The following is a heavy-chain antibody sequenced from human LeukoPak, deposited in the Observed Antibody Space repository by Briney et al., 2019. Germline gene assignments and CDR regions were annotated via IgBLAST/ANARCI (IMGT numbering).Heavy chain of an antibody. Sequence: GGSLRLSCAASGFTFSSYWMSWVRQAPGKGLEWVANIKQDGSEKYYVDSVKGRFTISRDNAKNSLYLQMNSLRAGDTAVYYCARDIFWRFGDNAFDIWGQGTMVTVSS. CDR2: IKQDGSEK. CDR3: ARDIFWRFGDNAFDI. CDR1: GFTFSSYW. J-gene: IGHJ3*02. D-gene: IGHD3-10*01. V-gene: IGHV3-7*01.